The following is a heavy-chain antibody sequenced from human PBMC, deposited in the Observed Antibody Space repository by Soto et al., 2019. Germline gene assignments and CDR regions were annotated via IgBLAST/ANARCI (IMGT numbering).Heavy chain of an antibody. J-gene: IGHJ4*02. CDR3: ARVGPAHYYDSSGYYSPLDY. D-gene: IGHD3-22*01. V-gene: IGHV1-69*01. Sequence: QVQLVQSGAEVKKPGSSVKVSCKASGDTFSSYAINWVRQAPGQGLEWMGGIIPMFGTANYAQKFKGRVTTTAGESRSTVYMELSSLRSEDTAVYYCARVGPAHYYDSSGYYSPLDYWGQGTLVTVSS. CDR1: GDTFSSYA. CDR2: IIPMFGTA.